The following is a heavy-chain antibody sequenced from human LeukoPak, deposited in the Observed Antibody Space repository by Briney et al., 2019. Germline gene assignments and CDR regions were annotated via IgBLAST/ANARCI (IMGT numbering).Heavy chain of an antibody. Sequence: SETLSLTCSVSGGSISNSRYYWGWLRQPPGKGLEWIGYIYYSGSTNYNLSLKSRVTISVDTSKNQFSLKLSSVTAADTAVYYCARDPMIDAFDIWGQGTMVTVSS. CDR1: GGSISNSRYY. V-gene: IGHV4-61*01. CDR2: IYYSGST. J-gene: IGHJ3*02. D-gene: IGHD3-22*01. CDR3: ARDPMIDAFDI.